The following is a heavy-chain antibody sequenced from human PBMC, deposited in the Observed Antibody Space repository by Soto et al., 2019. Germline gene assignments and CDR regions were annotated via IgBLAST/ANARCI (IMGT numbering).Heavy chain of an antibody. CDR2: IYYSGST. Sequence: SETLSLTCTVSGGSISSYYWSWIRQPPGKGLEWIGYIYYSGSTNYNPSLKSRVTISVDTSKNQFSLKLSSVTAADTAVYYCARHSFFGEYFAFIWAQGKMFTVSS. CDR1: GGSISSYY. CDR3: ARHSFFGEYFAFI. V-gene: IGHV4-59*08. D-gene: IGHD3-10*01. J-gene: IGHJ3*02.